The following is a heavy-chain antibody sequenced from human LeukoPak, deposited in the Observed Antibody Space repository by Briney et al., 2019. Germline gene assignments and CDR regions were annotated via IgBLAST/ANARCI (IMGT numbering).Heavy chain of an antibody. CDR3: ARDGYYDILTGYYGYYYYGMDV. Sequence: GASVKVSCKASGYTFTSYGISWVRQAPGQGREWMGWISAYNGNTNYAQKLQGRVTMTTDTSTSTAYMELRSLRSDDTAVYYCARDGYYDILTGYYGYYYYGMDVWGQGTTVTVSS. CDR2: ISAYNGNT. J-gene: IGHJ6*02. D-gene: IGHD3-9*01. CDR1: GYTFTSYG. V-gene: IGHV1-18*01.